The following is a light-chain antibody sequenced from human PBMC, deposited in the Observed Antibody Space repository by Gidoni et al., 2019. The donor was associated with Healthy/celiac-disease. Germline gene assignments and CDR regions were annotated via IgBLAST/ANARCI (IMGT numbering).Light chain of an antibody. J-gene: IGKJ2*01. CDR3: MQALQTPYT. CDR2: LGS. Sequence: DIVMTQSPLSLPVTPGEPASISCRSSQSLLHSNGYNYLDWYLQKPGQSPQLLIYLGSNRASGVPDRFSGSGSGTDFTLKISRVEADDLGVYYCMQALQTPYTFGQGTKLGIK. CDR1: QSLLHSNGYNY. V-gene: IGKV2-28*01.